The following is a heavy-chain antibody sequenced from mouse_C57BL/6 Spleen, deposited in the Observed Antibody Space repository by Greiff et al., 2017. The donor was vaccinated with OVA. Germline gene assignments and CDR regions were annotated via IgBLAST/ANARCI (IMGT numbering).Heavy chain of an antibody. D-gene: IGHD2-4*01. J-gene: IGHJ4*01. Sequence: EVQLQQSGPELVKPGASVKISCKASGYSFTGYYMNWVKQSPEKSLEWIGEINPSTGGTTYNQKFKAKATLTVDKSSSTAYMQLKSLTSEDSAVYYCARSYYDYDEGYAMDYWGQGTSVTVSS. CDR3: ARSYYDYDEGYAMDY. V-gene: IGHV1-42*01. CDR2: INPSTGGT. CDR1: GYSFTGYY.